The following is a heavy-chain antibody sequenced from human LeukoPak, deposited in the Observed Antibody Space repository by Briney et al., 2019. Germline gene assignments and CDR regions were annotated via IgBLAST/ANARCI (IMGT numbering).Heavy chain of an antibody. D-gene: IGHD3-3*02. CDR2: IHPKVGET. V-gene: IGHV1-24*01. J-gene: IGHJ4*02. CDR1: GYALTQLS. CDR3: AGDVLVSGGSYYHGY. Sequence: ASVNVSRKASGYALTQLSMHWVRQAPGTRREWRGGIHPKVGETIYEQTFPGRGTMTPDPSTDTAYMELSGLTSEDTALDYCAGDVLVSGGSYYHGYWGQGTLVTISS.